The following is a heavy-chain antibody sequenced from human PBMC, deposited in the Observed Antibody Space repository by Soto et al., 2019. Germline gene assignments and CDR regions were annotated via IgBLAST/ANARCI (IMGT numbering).Heavy chain of an antibody. J-gene: IGHJ4*01. D-gene: IGHD3-3*01. V-gene: IGHV1-69*01. CDR2: IIPVFGTP. Sequence: QVQLVQSGAEVKKPGSSVKVSCKASGGTFSNYAISWVRQDPGQGLEWMGGIIPVFGTPKYAQKFQGRVTITADPSTNTVYMELSSLRSDDPAMYYCAGGSFGVMITLDFCGHGTLVTVSS. CDR3: AGGSFGVMITLDF. CDR1: GGTFSNYA.